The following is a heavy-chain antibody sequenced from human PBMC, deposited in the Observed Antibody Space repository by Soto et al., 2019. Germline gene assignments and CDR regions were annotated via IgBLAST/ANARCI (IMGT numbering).Heavy chain of an antibody. CDR3: VKDWTGDKCPCMVV. J-gene: IGHJ6*02. V-gene: IGHV3-53*01. CDR2: IYSGGST. D-gene: IGHD2-2*01. CDR1: GFTVSSNY. Sequence: GGSLRLSCAASGFTVSSNYMSWVRQAPGKGLEWVSVIYSGGSTYYADSVKGRFTISRDNSKNTVYLQMSSLRAEDTAVYFCVKDWTGDKCPCMVVWGQGTTVTVSS.